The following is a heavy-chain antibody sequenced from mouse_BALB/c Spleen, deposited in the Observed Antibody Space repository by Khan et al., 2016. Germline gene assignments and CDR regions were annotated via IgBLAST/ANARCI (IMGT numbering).Heavy chain of an antibody. CDR1: GFTFSSYA. V-gene: IGHV5-6-5*01. D-gene: IGHD1-1*02. CDR3: VRGRGGTIGYGASY. J-gene: IGHJ3*01. CDR2: ISSGGST. Sequence: EVQLQESGGGLVKPGGSLKLSCAASGFTFSSYAMSWVRQSPEKRLEWVASISSGGSTYYPDSVKGRFTISRDNVRNILYLQMSSLRTEDTAMYYCVRGRGGTIGYGASYWGQGTLVTVSA.